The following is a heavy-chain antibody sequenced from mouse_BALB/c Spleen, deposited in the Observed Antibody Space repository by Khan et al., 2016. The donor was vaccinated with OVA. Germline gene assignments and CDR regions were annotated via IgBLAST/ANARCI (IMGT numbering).Heavy chain of an antibody. CDR3: ARPDNYGNGLYALDY. CDR1: GYTFTSYW. J-gene: IGHJ4*01. Sequence: DLVKPGASVKLSCKASGYTFTSYWINWIKQRPGQGLEWVGQISPGSGNPYYTKIFKGQATLTVDTSSTTVYIQLSSLSSEDSAVYVCARPDNYGNGLYALDYGGQGTSVTVSS. V-gene: IGHV1S41*01. CDR2: ISPGSGNP. D-gene: IGHD1-1*01.